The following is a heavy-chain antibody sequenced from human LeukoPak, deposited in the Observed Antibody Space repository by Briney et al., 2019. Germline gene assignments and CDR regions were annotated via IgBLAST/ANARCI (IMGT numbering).Heavy chain of an antibody. V-gene: IGHV4-39*01. J-gene: IGHJ4*02. CDR3: ARFAYYGSGSSTNFDY. Sequence: SETLSLTCTVSGGSISSSSYYWGWIRQPPGKGLEWIGSIYYSGSTYYNPSLKSRVTISVDTSKNQFSLKLSSVTAADTAVYYCARFAYYGSGSSTNFDYWGQGTLVTVSS. CDR1: GGSISSSSYY. CDR2: IYYSGST. D-gene: IGHD3-10*01.